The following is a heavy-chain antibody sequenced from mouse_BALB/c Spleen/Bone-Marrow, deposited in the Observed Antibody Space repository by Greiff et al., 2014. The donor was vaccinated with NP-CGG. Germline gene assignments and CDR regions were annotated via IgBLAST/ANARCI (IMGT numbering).Heavy chain of an antibody. V-gene: IGHV2-6*02. Sequence: VQLQQSRPGLVAPSQSLSITCTVSGFLLTSYGVHWVRQPPGEGLEWLVVIWSDGSTTYNSGLKSRLSISKDNSKSQVFLKMNSLQTGDTAMYYCARNNGGRGTAMDYWGQGTSVTVSS. CDR2: IWSDGST. CDR3: ARNNGGRGTAMDY. J-gene: IGHJ4*01. CDR1: GFLLTSYG. D-gene: IGHD3-3*01.